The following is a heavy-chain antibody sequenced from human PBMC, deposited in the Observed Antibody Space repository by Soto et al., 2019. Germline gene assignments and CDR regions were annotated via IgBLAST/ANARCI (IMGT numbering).Heavy chain of an antibody. V-gene: IGHV4-59*08. CDR2: IYSSGSN. D-gene: IGHD4-17*01. CDR1: GGSFITYC. J-gene: IGHJ4*02. Sequence: SETLSLTCTVPGGSFITYCWSWILQPPGKGLEWIGYIYSSGSNNYNPSLKSQVAMSVDTSKNQFSLKLRSVTAADTAVYYCARETYGDYVGYFDPWGQGILVTVSS. CDR3: ARETYGDYVGYFDP.